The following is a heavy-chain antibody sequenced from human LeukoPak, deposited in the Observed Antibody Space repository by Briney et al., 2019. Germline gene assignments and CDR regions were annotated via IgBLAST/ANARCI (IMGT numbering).Heavy chain of an antibody. Sequence: ASVKVSCKASGYSFTGYHMHWVRQAPVQGLEWMGWINPNSGDTKYAQKCQGRVTMTRDTSISTAYMELTRLRSDDTAVYYCARGGLRVMVYRLYYMDVWGKGTTVTVSS. CDR3: ARGGLRVMVYRLYYMDV. J-gene: IGHJ6*03. V-gene: IGHV1-2*02. D-gene: IGHD2-8*01. CDR1: GYSFTGYH. CDR2: INPNSGDT.